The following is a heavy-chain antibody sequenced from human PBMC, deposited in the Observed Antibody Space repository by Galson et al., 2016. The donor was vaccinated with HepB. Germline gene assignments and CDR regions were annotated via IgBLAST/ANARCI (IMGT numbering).Heavy chain of an antibody. D-gene: IGHD5-18*01. V-gene: IGHV3-11*01. Sequence: SLRLSCAASGFTFSDYYMTWIRLAPGKGLEWVSYISSSGDTLYYAASVKGRFTISRDNAMTLLYLQMNSLRAEDTAVYYCARDGGFSYGPPDYWGQGTLVTVSS. J-gene: IGHJ4*02. CDR2: ISSSGDTL. CDR3: ARDGGFSYGPPDY. CDR1: GFTFSDYY.